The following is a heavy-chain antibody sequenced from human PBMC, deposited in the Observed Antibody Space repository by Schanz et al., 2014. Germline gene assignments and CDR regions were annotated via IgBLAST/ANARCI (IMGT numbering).Heavy chain of an antibody. CDR1: GGSMSSYY. D-gene: IGHD3-9*01. Sequence: QVQLQETGPGLVKPSETLSLTCTVSGGSMSSYYWTWIRQPPGKGLEWIGYIYYSGSTNYNPSLRSRIPISVDASKNQFSLKLTSGTAADTAVYYCARQILIGAFDIWGLGTMVTVSS. V-gene: IGHV4-59*08. J-gene: IGHJ3*02. CDR2: IYYSGST. CDR3: ARQILIGAFDI.